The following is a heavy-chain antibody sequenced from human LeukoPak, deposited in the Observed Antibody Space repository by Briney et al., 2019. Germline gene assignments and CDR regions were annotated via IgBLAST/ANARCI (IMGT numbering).Heavy chain of an antibody. D-gene: IGHD2-2*01. CDR3: AKDMGCSSTSCWRPLGY. V-gene: IGHV3-23*01. CDR1: GFTFSHSA. Sequence: GGSLRLSCAASGFTFSHSAMSWVRQAPGKGLEWVSAISGSGGSTYYADSVKGRFTISRDNSKNTLYLQMNSLRAEDTAVYYCAKDMGCSSTSCWRPLGYWGQGTLVTVSS. CDR2: ISGSGGST. J-gene: IGHJ4*02.